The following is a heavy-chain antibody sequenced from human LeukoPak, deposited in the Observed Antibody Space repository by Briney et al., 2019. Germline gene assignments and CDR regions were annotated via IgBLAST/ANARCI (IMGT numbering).Heavy chain of an antibody. V-gene: IGHV4-61*02. Sequence: SQTLSLTCSVSGGSISSGSYYWSWIRQPAGKGLEWIGRIYTRGSTNYNPSLKSRVTISVDTSKNQFSLKLTSVTAADTAVYYCAREYGPYYDFWSGYSYFDYWGQGTLVTVSS. CDR2: IYTRGST. D-gene: IGHD3-3*01. CDR1: GGSISSGSYY. J-gene: IGHJ4*02. CDR3: AREYGPYYDFWSGYSYFDY.